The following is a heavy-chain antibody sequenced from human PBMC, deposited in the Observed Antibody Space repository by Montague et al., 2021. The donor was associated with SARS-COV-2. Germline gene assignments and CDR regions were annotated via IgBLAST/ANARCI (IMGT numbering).Heavy chain of an antibody. V-gene: IGHV4-59*01. J-gene: IGHJ4*02. CDR1: GASITSYY. CDR3: ARHTYLASAYYFDY. D-gene: IGHD3-16*01. Sequence: SETLSLTCSVSGASITSYYWSWIRQAPGKGLEWIADIFHSGHTNYNPSLRSRVAISIDTSGDQFSLSLTSMTAADTAVYYCARHTYLASAYYFDYWGLGTMVTVSS. CDR2: IFHSGHT.